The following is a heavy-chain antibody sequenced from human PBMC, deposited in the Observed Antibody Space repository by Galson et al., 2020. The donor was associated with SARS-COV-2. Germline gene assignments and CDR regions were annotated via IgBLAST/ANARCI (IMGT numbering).Heavy chain of an antibody. CDR1: GFTFSDFG. J-gene: IGHJ6*01. D-gene: IGHD6-19*01. CDR3: RSSLREGMDV. CDR2: ISYDGSNK. V-gene: IGHV3-30*03. Sequence: TGGSLRLSCAASGFTFSDFGMHWVRQAPGKGLELVAVISYDGSNKDYVDSVKGRFTISRDNSKNTVYLQMNSLRAEDTAVYYCRSSLREGMDVWGQGTTVTVSS.